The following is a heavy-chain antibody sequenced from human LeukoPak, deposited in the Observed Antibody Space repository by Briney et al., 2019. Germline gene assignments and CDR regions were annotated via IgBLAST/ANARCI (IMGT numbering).Heavy chain of an antibody. J-gene: IGHJ4*02. V-gene: IGHV3-30*18. D-gene: IGHD3-22*01. CDR1: GFTFSSYG. CDR2: ISYDGSNK. Sequence: GGSLRLSCAASGFTFSSYGMHWVRQAPGKGLEWVAVISYDGSNKYYADSVKGRFTISRDNSKNTLYLQMNSLRAEDAAVYYCAKGHLGDTYYYDSGGYRRFDYWGQGTLVTVSS. CDR3: AKGHLGDTYYYDSGGYRRFDY.